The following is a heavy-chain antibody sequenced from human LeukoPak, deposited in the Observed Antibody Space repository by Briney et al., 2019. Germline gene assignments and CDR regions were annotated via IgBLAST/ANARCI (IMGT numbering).Heavy chain of an antibody. D-gene: IGHD6-19*01. V-gene: IGHV1-24*01. CDR2: FDPEDGET. CDR3: ANQLRGSGCRAFDI. J-gene: IGHJ3*02. CDR1: GYTLTELS. Sequence: ASVKVSCKVSGYTLTELSMHWVRQAPGKGLEWMGGFDPEDGETIYAQKFQGGVTMTEDTSTDTAYMELSSLRSEDTAVYYCANQLRGSGCRAFDIWGQGTMVTVSS.